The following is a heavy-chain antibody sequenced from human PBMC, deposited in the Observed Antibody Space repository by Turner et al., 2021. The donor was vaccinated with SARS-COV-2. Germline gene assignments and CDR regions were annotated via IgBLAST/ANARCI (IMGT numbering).Heavy chain of an antibody. CDR1: GFTFSSYS. CDR3: ARVRPLSYGFLEWFYYYGMDV. CDR2: ISSSSSYI. Sequence: EVPLVESGGGLVKPGGSLRLSCAASGFTFSSYSMNWVRQAPGKGLGWVSSISSSSSYIYYADAVKGRFTISRDNAKNSLYLQMNSLRAEDTAVYDCARVRPLSYGFLEWFYYYGMDVWGQGTTVTVSS. D-gene: IGHD3-3*01. V-gene: IGHV3-21*01. J-gene: IGHJ6*02.